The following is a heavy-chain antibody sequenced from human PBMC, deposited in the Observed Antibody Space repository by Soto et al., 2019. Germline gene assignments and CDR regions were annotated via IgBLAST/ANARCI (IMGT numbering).Heavy chain of an antibody. D-gene: IGHD3-10*01. Sequence: SETLSLTCTVSGGSISSYYWSWIRQPPGKGLGWIGYIYYSGSTNYNPSLKSRVTISVDTSKNQFSLNLSSVTAADTAVYYCARVTRGDNYGMDVWGQGTTVTVSS. CDR2: IYYSGST. CDR1: GGSISSYY. V-gene: IGHV4-59*12. J-gene: IGHJ6*02. CDR3: ARVTRGDNYGMDV.